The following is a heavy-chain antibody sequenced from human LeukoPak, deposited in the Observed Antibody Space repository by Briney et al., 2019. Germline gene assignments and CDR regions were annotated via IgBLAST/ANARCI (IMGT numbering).Heavy chain of an antibody. D-gene: IGHD6-19*01. J-gene: IGHJ3*02. Sequence: PGGSLSLSCAASGFPFDDYGMNWVRQVPGKGLEWVSGINWSGGSTGYADSVKGRFTISRDNAKNSLYLQMNSLRAEDTALYYCARDIVLIAVAVRGSFDIWGQGTMVTVSS. CDR1: GFPFDDYG. CDR3: ARDIVLIAVAVRGSFDI. V-gene: IGHV3-20*04. CDR2: INWSGGST.